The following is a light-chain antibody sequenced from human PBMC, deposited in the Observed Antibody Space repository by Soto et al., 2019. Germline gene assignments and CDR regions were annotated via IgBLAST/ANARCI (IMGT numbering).Light chain of an antibody. CDR3: MQDAQDFIT. V-gene: IGKV2D-26*03. J-gene: IGKJ5*01. CDR2: EVS. Sequence: EIVMTQTPPLESRPPCPAGLVRASCIVMDTPICIGFCRKPGQSPQLLIYEVSNRFSGVPDRFSGSGSGTDFTLKISRVEAEDVGVYYCMQDAQDFITFGQGTRLEIK. CDR1: RASCIVMDTP.